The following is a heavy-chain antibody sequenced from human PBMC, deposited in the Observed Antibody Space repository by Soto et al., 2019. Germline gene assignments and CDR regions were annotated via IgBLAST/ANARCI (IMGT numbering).Heavy chain of an antibody. CDR1: GGSFSGYY. D-gene: IGHD3-9*01. CDR2: VNYTGST. CDR3: ARTVLGPDLLADSFVDYYYYMDV. Sequence: SETLSLTCAVYGGSFSGYYWSWFRQPPVKGLEWIGYVNYTGSTNYNPSLKSRVTFSADTSRGQFSLRLNSVTAADTAVYYCARTVLGPDLLADSFVDYYYYMDVWGQGTTVTVSS. V-gene: IGHV4-34*01. J-gene: IGHJ6*03.